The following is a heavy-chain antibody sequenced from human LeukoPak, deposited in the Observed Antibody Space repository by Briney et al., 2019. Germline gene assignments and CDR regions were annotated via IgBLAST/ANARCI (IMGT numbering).Heavy chain of an antibody. Sequence: GGSLRLSCAASGFTFSSYEMNWVRQAPGKGLEWVSYISSSGGTIYYADSVKGRFTISRDNAKNSLYLQMNSLRAEDTAVYYCATLEVEFDYWGQGTLVTVSS. V-gene: IGHV3-48*03. D-gene: IGHD3-3*01. CDR1: GFTFSSYE. J-gene: IGHJ4*02. CDR3: ATLEVEFDY. CDR2: ISSSGGTI.